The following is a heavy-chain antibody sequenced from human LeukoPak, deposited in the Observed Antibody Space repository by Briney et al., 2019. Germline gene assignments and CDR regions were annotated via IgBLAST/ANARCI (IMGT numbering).Heavy chain of an antibody. Sequence: SETLSLTCAVYGGSFSGYYWSWIRQPPGKGLEWIGYIYYSGSTNYNPSLKSRVTISVDTSKNQFSLKLSSVTAADTAVYYCARVQDYYGSGSHFDYWGQGTLVTVSS. CDR3: ARVQDYYGSGSHFDY. V-gene: IGHV4-59*01. CDR2: IYYSGST. J-gene: IGHJ4*02. D-gene: IGHD3-10*01. CDR1: GGSFSGYY.